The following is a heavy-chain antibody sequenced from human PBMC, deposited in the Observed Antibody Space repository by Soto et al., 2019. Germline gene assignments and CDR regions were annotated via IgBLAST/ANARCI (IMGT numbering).Heavy chain of an antibody. CDR3: AKDGASWSYPPYYYFGMDV. Sequence: EVQLLESGGGLVQPGGSLRLSCAASGFTFSSYAMSWVRQAPGKGLERVSTISGSGGNAYYADSVKGRFCISKDNSKNTLRLKMNSLSADATAVYYCAKDGASWSYPPYYYFGMDVWGQGTTVTVSS. D-gene: IGHD1-26*01. J-gene: IGHJ6*02. CDR2: ISGSGGNA. V-gene: IGHV3-23*01. CDR1: GFTFSSYA.